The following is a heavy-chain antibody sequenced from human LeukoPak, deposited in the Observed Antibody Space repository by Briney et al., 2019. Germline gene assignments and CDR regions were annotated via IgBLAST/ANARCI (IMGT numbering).Heavy chain of an antibody. CDR3: AKDGDIWLGDLNWFDP. V-gene: IGHV3-23*01. CDR1: GFTFTSYA. D-gene: IGHD3-10*01. Sequence: GGSLRLSCAASGFTFTSYALSWVRQAPGKGLEWVSTISGGGGNTYYADSVKGRFTISRDISKNMLHLQMNSLRAEDTAVYYCAKDGDIWLGDLNWFDPWGQGTLVTVSS. CDR2: ISGGGGNT. J-gene: IGHJ5*02.